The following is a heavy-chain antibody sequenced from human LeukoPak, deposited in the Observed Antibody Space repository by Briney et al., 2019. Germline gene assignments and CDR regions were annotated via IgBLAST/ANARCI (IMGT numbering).Heavy chain of an antibody. Sequence: ASVTVSCKASGYTFTGYYMHWVRQAPGQGLEWMGWINPNSGGTNYAQKFQGRVTMTRDTSISTAYMELSRLRSDDTAVYYCARDGGGGIQLRYWGQGTLVTVSS. CDR1: GYTFTGYY. J-gene: IGHJ4*02. CDR2: INPNSGGT. CDR3: ARDGGGGIQLRY. D-gene: IGHD5-18*01. V-gene: IGHV1-2*02.